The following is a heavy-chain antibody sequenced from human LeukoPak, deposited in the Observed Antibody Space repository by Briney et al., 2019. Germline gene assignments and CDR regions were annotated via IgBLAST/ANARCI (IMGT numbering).Heavy chain of an antibody. V-gene: IGHV3-20*04. D-gene: IGHD6-6*01. Sequence: GGSLRLSCAASGFTFDDYGMSWVRQAPGKGLEWVSGINWNGGSTGYADSVKGRFTISRDNAKNSLYLQMNSLRAEDTALYYCARGDPEYSSSYVDYWGQGTLVTVSS. CDR1: GFTFDDYG. J-gene: IGHJ4*02. CDR2: INWNGGST. CDR3: ARGDPEYSSSYVDY.